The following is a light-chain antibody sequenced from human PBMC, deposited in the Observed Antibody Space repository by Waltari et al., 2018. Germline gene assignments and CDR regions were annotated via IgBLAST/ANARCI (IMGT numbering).Light chain of an antibody. Sequence: SGRTSRGVNSNLAWYHHKPGQAPRLLMYGASTRPTGIPARFSGSESGTEFTLTITSLQSEDFAVYYCQQYNNWPLTFGGGTKVEI. CDR3: QQYNNWPLT. CDR2: GAS. J-gene: IGKJ4*01. CDR1: RGVNSN. V-gene: IGKV3-15*01.